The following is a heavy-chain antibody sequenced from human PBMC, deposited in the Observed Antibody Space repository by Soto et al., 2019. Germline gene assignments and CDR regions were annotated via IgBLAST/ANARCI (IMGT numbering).Heavy chain of an antibody. V-gene: IGHV4-31*03. Sequence: PSETLSLTCSVSGGSINSGGYFWSWIRQHPGKGLECIGYIYHSGITYYNPSLKSRVTISVDTSKNQFSLKLSSVTAADTAVYYCARVLQDYDFWSGYLQEWGQGTLVTVSS. D-gene: IGHD3-3*01. CDR2: IYHSGIT. J-gene: IGHJ4*02. CDR1: GGSINSGGYF. CDR3: ARVLQDYDFWSGYLQE.